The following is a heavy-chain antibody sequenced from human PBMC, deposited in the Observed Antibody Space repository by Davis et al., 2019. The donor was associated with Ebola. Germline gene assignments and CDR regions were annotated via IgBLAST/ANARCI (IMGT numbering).Heavy chain of an antibody. CDR1: GFTFSSYW. CDR2: IKQDGSEI. CDR3: ATGFSSSSHSSFGN. J-gene: IGHJ4*02. D-gene: IGHD6-6*01. V-gene: IGHV3-7*01. Sequence: GGSLRLSCAVSGFTFSSYWMSWVRQAPGKGLEWVANIKQDGSEIHYVDSVKGRFTISRDNSKNTLYLQMNSLRAEDTAVYYCATGFSSSSHSSFGNWGQGTLVTVSS.